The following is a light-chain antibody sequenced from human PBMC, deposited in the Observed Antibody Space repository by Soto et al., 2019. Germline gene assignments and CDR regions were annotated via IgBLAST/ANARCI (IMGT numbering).Light chain of an antibody. CDR3: GTWDSSLSAVV. J-gene: IGLJ2*01. V-gene: IGLV1-51*01. Sequence: QSVLTQPPSVSAAPGQRVTISCSGSRSNIGNNYVSWYQQLPGTAPKLLIYDDNKRPSGLPDRFYGSKSGTSATQGITRLQTGDEADYYCGTWDSSLSAVVFGGGTKLTVL. CDR2: DDN. CDR1: RSNIGNNY.